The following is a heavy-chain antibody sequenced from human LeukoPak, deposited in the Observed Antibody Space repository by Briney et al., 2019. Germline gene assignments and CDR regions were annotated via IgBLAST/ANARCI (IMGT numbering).Heavy chain of an antibody. Sequence: ASVKVSCKASGYTFTNNAMHWVRQAPGQRLEWMGCSNGANGNTEYSHEFQGRVTITRDTSARTAYMELSSLRSEDTAVYYCARGAGEGSWLIDYWGQGTLVIVSS. J-gene: IGHJ4*02. D-gene: IGHD3-16*01. CDR2: SNGANGNT. CDR1: GYTFTNNA. CDR3: ARGAGEGSWLIDY. V-gene: IGHV1-3*02.